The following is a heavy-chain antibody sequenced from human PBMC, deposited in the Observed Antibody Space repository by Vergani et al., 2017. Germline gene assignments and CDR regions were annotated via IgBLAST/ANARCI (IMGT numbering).Heavy chain of an antibody. CDR2: IYTSGST. V-gene: IGHV4-61*02. D-gene: IGHD3-22*01. Sequence: QVQLQESGPGLVKPSQTLSLTCTVSGGSISSGSYYWSWIRQPAGKGLEWIGRIYTSGSTNYNPSLKSRVTISVDTSKNQFSLKLSSVTAADTAVYYCARVVGYYDSSGYFHYFDYWGQGTLVTVSS. CDR1: GGSISSGSYY. J-gene: IGHJ4*02. CDR3: ARVVGYYDSSGYFHYFDY.